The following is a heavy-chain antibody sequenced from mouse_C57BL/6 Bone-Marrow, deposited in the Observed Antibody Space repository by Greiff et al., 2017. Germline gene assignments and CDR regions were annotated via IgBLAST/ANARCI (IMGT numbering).Heavy chain of an antibody. D-gene: IGHD1-1*01. J-gene: IGHJ4*01. V-gene: IGHV14-4*01. CDR2: IDPENGDT. Sequence: VQLKQSGAELVRPGASVKLSCTASGFNIKDDYMHWVKQRPEQGLEWIGWIDPENGDTEYASKFQGKATITADTSSNTAYLQLSSLTSEDTAVYYCTTLTTVVATDYAMDDWGQGTSVTVSS. CDR1: GFNIKDDY. CDR3: TTLTTVVATDYAMDD.